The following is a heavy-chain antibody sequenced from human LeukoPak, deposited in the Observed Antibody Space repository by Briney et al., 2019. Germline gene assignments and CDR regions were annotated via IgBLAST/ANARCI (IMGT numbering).Heavy chain of an antibody. CDR2: ISGSGTTK. J-gene: IGHJ4*02. V-gene: IGHV3-48*04. CDR1: GFTFSRYT. Sequence: GGSLRLSCATSGFTFSRYTMNWVRQAPGKGLEWVSYISGSGTTKYYADSVKGRFTISRDNAKNSLYLQMNSLRPEDTAVYYCPRGSEWDLLGSCDYWGQGTLVTVSS. D-gene: IGHD1-26*01. CDR3: PRGSEWDLLGSCDY.